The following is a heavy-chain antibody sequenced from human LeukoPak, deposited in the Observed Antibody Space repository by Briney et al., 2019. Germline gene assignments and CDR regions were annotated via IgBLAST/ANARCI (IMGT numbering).Heavy chain of an antibody. J-gene: IGHJ5*02. D-gene: IGHD3-3*01. V-gene: IGHV4-4*09. CDR3: ATSYDAKTAPYDL. Sequence: PSETLSLTCTVSGGSISSYCWSWVRQPPGKGLEWIGYMYTGGRTDYNPSLKSRVTMSVDTSKNQLSMELRFLTAADTAVYYCATSYDAKTAPYDLWGQGTLVTVSS. CDR2: MYTGGRT. CDR1: GGSISSYC.